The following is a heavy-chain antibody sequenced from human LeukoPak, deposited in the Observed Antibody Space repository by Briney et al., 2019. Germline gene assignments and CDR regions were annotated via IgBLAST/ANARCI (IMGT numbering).Heavy chain of an antibody. V-gene: IGHV3-53*01. D-gene: IGHD7-27*01. CDR2: IYSGGST. CDR3: TRLTGGNYFDY. J-gene: IGHJ4*02. CDR1: GFTVSSNY. Sequence: QPGGSLRLSCAASGFTVSSNYMNWVRQAPGTGLEWVSLIYSGGSTYYADSVKGRFTISRDNSKNTLYLQMNSLRAEDTAVYYCTRLTGGNYFDYWGQGTLVTVSS.